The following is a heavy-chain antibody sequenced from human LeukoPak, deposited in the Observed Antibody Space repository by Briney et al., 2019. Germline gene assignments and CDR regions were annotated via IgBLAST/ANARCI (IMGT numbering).Heavy chain of an antibody. CDR2: IYSSGTT. V-gene: IGHV4-59*08. J-gene: IGHJ4*02. Sequence: PSETLSLTCTVSGGSISTYYWTWIRQPPGKGLEWVGYIYSSGTTNYNPSLNSRVTISLDTSKNQFSLNLRSVTAADTAVYYCARLNVLNNSVLHHFDRWGQGTLVTVSS. D-gene: IGHD1/OR15-1a*01. CDR3: ARLNVLNNSVLHHFDR. CDR1: GGSISTYY.